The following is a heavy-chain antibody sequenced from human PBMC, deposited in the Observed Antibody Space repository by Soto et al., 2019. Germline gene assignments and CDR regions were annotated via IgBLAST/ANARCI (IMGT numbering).Heavy chain of an antibody. J-gene: IGHJ6*02. D-gene: IGHD6-6*01. CDR1: GGSFIGYY. CDR3: AREQLVYYYYYGMDV. V-gene: IGHV4-34*01. CDR2: INHSGST. Sequence: PSETLSLTCGVCGGSFIGYYWSWSRQPPGKGLEWIGEINHSGSTNYNPSLKSRVTISVDTSKNQFPLKLSSVTAADTAVYYCAREQLVYYYYYGMDVWGQATTVTVSS.